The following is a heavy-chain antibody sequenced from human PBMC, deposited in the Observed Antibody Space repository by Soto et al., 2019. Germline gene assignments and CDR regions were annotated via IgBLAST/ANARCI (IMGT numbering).Heavy chain of an antibody. CDR2: ISGSGGST. CDR3: AKGPSYYYYYGMDV. CDR1: GFTFSSYA. Sequence: PGGSLRLSCAASGFTFSSYAMSWVRQAPGKWLEWVSAISGSGGSTYYADSVKGRFTISRDNSKNTLYLQMNSLRAEDTAVYYCAKGPSYYYYYGMDVWGQGTTVTVSS. V-gene: IGHV3-23*01. J-gene: IGHJ6*02.